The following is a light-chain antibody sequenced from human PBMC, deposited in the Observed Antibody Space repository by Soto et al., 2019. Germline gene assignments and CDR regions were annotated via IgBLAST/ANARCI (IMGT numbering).Light chain of an antibody. Sequence: EIVLTQSPGTLSLSPRERATHSCRASQSVNSRYLAWYQQKPGQAPRLLIYGASSRATGIPDRFGGSGSGTDFALTIVRLDPEDFAVDHCLHYGDSRFSFGPGAKVDMK. CDR3: LHYGDSRFS. V-gene: IGKV3-20*01. CDR2: GAS. J-gene: IGKJ3*01. CDR1: QSVNSRY.